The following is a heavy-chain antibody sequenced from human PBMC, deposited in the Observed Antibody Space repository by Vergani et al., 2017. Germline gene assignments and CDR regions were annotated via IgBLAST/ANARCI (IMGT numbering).Heavy chain of an antibody. CDR3: TTELWRPPLRYNDY. D-gene: IGHD1-14*01. V-gene: IGHV3-15*01. CDR1: GFTFSNAW. J-gene: IGHJ4*02. CDR2: IKSKTDGGTT. Sequence: EVQLVESGGGLVKPGGSLRLSCAASGFTFSNAWMSWVRQAPGKGLEWVGRIKSKTDGGTTDYAAPVKGRFTISRDDSKNTLYLQMNSLKTEDTAVYYCTTELWRPPLRYNDYWGKGTLVTVSS.